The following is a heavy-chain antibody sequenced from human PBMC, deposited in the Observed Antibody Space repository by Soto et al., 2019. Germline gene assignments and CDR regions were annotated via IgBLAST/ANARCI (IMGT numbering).Heavy chain of an antibody. V-gene: IGHV3-48*02. CDR2: ISTTSFTI. CDR1: GFSFSTYN. D-gene: IGHD3-16*01. J-gene: IGHJ5*01. Sequence: GGSLRLSCAASGFSFSTYNMDWVRQAPGKRPEWIAYISTTSFTIYYADSVKGRFTISRDNDRNSLYLEMNSLRDEDTAVYYCARDRCYDGTCYTASDSWGQGTLVTVSS. CDR3: ARDRCYDGTCYTASDS.